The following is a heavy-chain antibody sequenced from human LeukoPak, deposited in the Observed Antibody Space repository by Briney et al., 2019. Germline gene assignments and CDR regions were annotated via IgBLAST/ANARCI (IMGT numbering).Heavy chain of an antibody. CDR3: ARGDLFGI. Sequence: GASVKVSYKASGGTFSSYSMNWVRQAPGKGLEWVSSISSSSSYIYYADSVKGRFTISRDNAKNSLYLQMNSLRAEDTAVYYCARGDLFGIWGQGTMVTVSS. D-gene: IGHD3-10*01. V-gene: IGHV3-21*01. J-gene: IGHJ3*02. CDR1: GGTFSSYS. CDR2: ISSSSSYI.